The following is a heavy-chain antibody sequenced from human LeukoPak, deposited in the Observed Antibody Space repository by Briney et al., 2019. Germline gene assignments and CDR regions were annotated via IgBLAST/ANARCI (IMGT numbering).Heavy chain of an antibody. CDR1: GFTVSSNY. D-gene: IGHD3-22*01. CDR2: IYSGGST. J-gene: IGHJ3*02. V-gene: IGHV3-66*02. CDR3: ARGFTMIVVVPKRGAFDI. Sequence: GGSLRLSCAASGFTVSSNYMSGVRQAPGKGLEWVSVIYSGGSTYYADSVKGRFTISRDNSKNTLYLQMNSLRAEDTAVYYCARGFTMIVVVPKRGAFDIWGQGTMVTVSS.